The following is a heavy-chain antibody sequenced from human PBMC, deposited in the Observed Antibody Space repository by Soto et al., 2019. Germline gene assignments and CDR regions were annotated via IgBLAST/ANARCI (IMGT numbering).Heavy chain of an antibody. CDR3: ARGIAAAGTPNEY. CDR1: CYTYTIYP. D-gene: IGHD6-13*01. J-gene: IGHJ4*02. V-gene: IGHV1-69*13. Sequence: SVKVACKASCYTYTIYPISWVRQDPGQGLEWMGGIIPIFGTANYAQKFQGRVTITADESTSTAYMELSSLRSEDTAVYYCARGIAAAGTPNEYWGQGTLVTVSS. CDR2: IIPIFGTA.